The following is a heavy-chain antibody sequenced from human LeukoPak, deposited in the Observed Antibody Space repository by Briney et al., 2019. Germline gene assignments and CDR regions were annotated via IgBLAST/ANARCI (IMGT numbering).Heavy chain of an antibody. Sequence: PSETLSLTCAVYGGSFSGYYWSWIRPPPGKGLEWIGEINHSGSTNYNPSLKSRVTISVDTSKNQFSLKLSSVTAADTAVYYCAREGYGLRFDYWGQGTLVTVSS. V-gene: IGHV4-34*01. J-gene: IGHJ4*02. CDR2: INHSGST. CDR1: GGSFSGYY. CDR3: AREGYGLRFDY. D-gene: IGHD3-16*01.